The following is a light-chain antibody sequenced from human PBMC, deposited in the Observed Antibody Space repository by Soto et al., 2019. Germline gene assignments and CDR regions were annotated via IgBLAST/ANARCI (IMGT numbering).Light chain of an antibody. V-gene: IGKV3-15*01. CDR1: QSVSTS. Sequence: EIVMTQSPATLSVSPGERATLSCRASQSVSTSLAGYQQKPGQAPRLLIYGASTRATGIPARFSGSGSGTEFTLNISSLQAEDFAVYYCQQYNNWLRTFGGGTKVETK. CDR2: GAS. CDR3: QQYNNWLRT. J-gene: IGKJ4*01.